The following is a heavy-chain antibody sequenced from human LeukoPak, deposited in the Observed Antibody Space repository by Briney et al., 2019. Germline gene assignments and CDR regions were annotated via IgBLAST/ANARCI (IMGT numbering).Heavy chain of an antibody. D-gene: IGHD3-3*01. CDR2: ISGSGGST. J-gene: IGHJ4*02. Sequence: GGSLRLSCAAFGFTFSSYAMSWVRQAPGKGLEWVSTISGSGGSTDYADSVKGRLTISRDNSKNTLYLQMDSLGAEDTAEYYCATMGYDFWSGYWPDYWGQGTLVTVSS. V-gene: IGHV3-23*01. CDR1: GFTFSSYA. CDR3: ATMGYDFWSGYWPDY.